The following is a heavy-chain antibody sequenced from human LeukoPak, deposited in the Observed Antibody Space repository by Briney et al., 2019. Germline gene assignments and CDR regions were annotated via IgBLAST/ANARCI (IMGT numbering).Heavy chain of an antibody. V-gene: IGHV3-23*01. CDR2: ISGNGHQT. J-gene: IGHJ4*02. D-gene: IGHD3-22*01. CDR3: AKDANYYDSSGFFIPFDY. Sequence: GGSLRLSCSASGFAFSRVAMTWVRHLPGKGLDWVSTISGNGHQTYYGDSVKGRFSVSRDNSKNIIYLQMDSLRADDSALYYCAKDANYYDSSGFFIPFDYWGQGTLVTVSS. CDR1: GFAFSRVA.